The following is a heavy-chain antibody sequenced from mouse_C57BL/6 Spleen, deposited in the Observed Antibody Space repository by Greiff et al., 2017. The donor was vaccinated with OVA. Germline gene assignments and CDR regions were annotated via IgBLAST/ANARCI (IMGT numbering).Heavy chain of an antibody. J-gene: IGHJ3*01. D-gene: IGHD1-1*01. Sequence: QVQLQQPGAELVRPGSSVKLSCKASGYTFTSYWMHWVKQRPIQGLEWIGNIDPSDSETHYNQKFKDKATLTVDKSSSTAYMQLSSLTSEDSAVYYCASGYYGSRTPFAYWGQGTLDTVSA. V-gene: IGHV1-52*01. CDR2: IDPSDSET. CDR1: GYTFTSYW. CDR3: ASGYYGSRTPFAY.